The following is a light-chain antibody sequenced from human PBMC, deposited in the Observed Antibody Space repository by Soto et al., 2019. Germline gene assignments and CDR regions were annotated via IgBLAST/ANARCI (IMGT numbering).Light chain of an antibody. CDR3: QQNNKSPHT. Sequence: EVVMTQSPATLSVSPGERATLSCRASQTVSIDLAWFQQRPGQAPRLLIYDASTRATGLAARFSGSGSGTVFPITISSLPSEDSADYYCQQNNKSPHTFGQGTKLEIK. CDR1: QTVSID. CDR2: DAS. V-gene: IGKV3-15*01. J-gene: IGKJ2*01.